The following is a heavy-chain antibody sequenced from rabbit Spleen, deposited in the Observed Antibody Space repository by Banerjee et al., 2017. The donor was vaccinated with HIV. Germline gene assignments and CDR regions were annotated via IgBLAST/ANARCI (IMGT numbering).Heavy chain of an antibody. Sequence: QQQLVESGGGLVKPGASLTLTCKASGFDLSSYYYICWVRQAPGKGLEWIACIYATGSVDTDYANWATGRFTISKTSSTTVTLQMTSLTAADTATYFCARDTSSSFSSYGMDLWGQGTLVTVS. CDR2: IYATGSVDT. J-gene: IGHJ6*01. D-gene: IGHD1-1*01. CDR3: ARDTSSSFSSYGMDL. CDR1: GFDLSSYYY. V-gene: IGHV1S45*01.